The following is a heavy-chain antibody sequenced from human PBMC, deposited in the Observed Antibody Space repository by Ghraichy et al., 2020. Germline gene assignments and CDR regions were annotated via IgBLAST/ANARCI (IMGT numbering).Heavy chain of an antibody. D-gene: IGHD2-15*01. CDR2: INPGGSEK. Sequence: GGSLRLSCAASEFSFSTFWMTWVRQPPGKVLEWVARINPGGSEKYYVDSVRGRFTISREDAKNSVFLQMTSLRAEDTAVYYCARLSWQGPNLIDYWGQGTLVHVSS. J-gene: IGHJ4*02. CDR3: ARLSWQGPNLIDY. V-gene: IGHV3-7*01. CDR1: EFSFSTFW.